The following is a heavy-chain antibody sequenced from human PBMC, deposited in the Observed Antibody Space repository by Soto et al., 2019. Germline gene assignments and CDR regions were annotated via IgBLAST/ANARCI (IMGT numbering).Heavy chain of an antibody. Sequence: PSETLSLTCTVSGGSISSYYWSWIRQPPGKGLEWIGYIYYSGSANYNPSLKSRVTISVDTSKNQFSLKLSSVTAADTAVYYCARGIQLRLGAPVGLDYWGQGTLVTVSS. D-gene: IGHD5-18*01. J-gene: IGHJ4*02. V-gene: IGHV4-59*01. CDR3: ARGIQLRLGAPVGLDY. CDR1: GGSISSYY. CDR2: IYYSGSA.